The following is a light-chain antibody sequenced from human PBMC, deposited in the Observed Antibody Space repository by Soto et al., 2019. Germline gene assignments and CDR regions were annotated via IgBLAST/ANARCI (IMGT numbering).Light chain of an antibody. J-gene: IGKJ1*01. CDR1: QSVSSSY. Sequence: IVLTQAPGTLSMSPGESATLSCRARQSVSSSYLAWYQQKPGQAPRLLIYGASSRATGIPDRFSGSGSGTDFTLTISRLEPEDFAVYYCQQYGSSPRTFGQGTKVDI. V-gene: IGKV3-20*01. CDR2: GAS. CDR3: QQYGSSPRT.